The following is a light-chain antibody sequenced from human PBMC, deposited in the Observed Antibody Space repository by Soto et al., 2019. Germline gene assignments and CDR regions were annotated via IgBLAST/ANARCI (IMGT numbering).Light chain of an antibody. J-gene: IGKJ5*01. Sequence: DIQMTQSPSSLSASVGDRVTVTCRTSQSINNHLNWYQQKPGEAPKLLIYGSSSLHYGVPSRFSGSGSGSAFTLTISSLQPEDSATYYCQQSFTAPITFGQGTRL. CDR3: QQSFTAPIT. CDR2: GSS. V-gene: IGKV1-39*01. CDR1: QSINNH.